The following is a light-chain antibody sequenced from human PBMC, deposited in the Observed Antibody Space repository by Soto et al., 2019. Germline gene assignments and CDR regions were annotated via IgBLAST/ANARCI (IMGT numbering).Light chain of an antibody. V-gene: IGKV3-20*01. CDR1: QSVSSSY. CDR3: QQYAGSST. Sequence: ELVLTQSPGTLSLSPGEGANISCRASQSVSSSYLAWYKQKPGQAPRLLIYGASSRATGIPDRFSGSGSGTDFTLTIRRLEPEDFAVYYCQQYAGSSTFGQGTKVDIK. CDR2: GAS. J-gene: IGKJ1*01.